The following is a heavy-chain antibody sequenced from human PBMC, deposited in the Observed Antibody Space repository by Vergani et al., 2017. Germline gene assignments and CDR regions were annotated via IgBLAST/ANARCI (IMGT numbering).Heavy chain of an antibody. D-gene: IGHD3-16*01. V-gene: IGHV1-69*01. CDR3: AXGLIYYVDFPTQTAFDY. J-gene: IGHJ4*02. CDR2: IIPIFGTA. CDR1: GGTFSSYA. Sequence: QVQLVQSGAEVKKPGSSVKVSCKASGGTFSSYAISWVRQAPGQGLEWMGGIIPIFGTANYAQKFQGRVTITADESTSTAYMELSSLRSDDTAVYYCAXGLIYYVDFPTQTAFDYWGQGTLVTVSS.